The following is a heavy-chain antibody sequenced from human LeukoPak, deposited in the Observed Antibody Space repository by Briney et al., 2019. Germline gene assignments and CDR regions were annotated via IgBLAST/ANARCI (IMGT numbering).Heavy chain of an antibody. V-gene: IGHV1-46*01. CDR3: ALGYYYGSGSFDY. CDR2: INPSGGST. D-gene: IGHD3-10*01. Sequence: ASVKVSCKASGYTFTSYYMHWVRQAPGQGLEWMGIINPSGGSTSYAQKFQGRVTITTDESTSTAYMELSSLRSEDTAVYYCALGYYYGSGSFDYWGQGTLVTVSS. CDR1: GYTFTSYY. J-gene: IGHJ4*02.